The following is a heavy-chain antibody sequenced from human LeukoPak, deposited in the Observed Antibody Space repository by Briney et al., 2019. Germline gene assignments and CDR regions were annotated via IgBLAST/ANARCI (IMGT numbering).Heavy chain of an antibody. CDR2: ISGSGENT. CDR1: GFTFSSYA. V-gene: IGHV3-23*01. CDR3: AREGGYQLLFYYYYMDV. J-gene: IGHJ6*03. Sequence: GGSLRLSCAASGFTFSSYAMSWVRQAPGKGLEWVPGISGSGENTYYADSVKGRFTISRDNSKNTLYLQMNSLRAEDTAVYYCAREGGYQLLFYYYYMDVWGKGTTVTVSS. D-gene: IGHD2-2*01.